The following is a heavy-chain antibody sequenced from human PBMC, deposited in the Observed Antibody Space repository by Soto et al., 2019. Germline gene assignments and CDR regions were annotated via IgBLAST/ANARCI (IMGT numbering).Heavy chain of an antibody. CDR3: ATDSNYDVANAF. J-gene: IGHJ1*01. CDR1: GWGLNKYA. CDR2: ILPVSAPP. D-gene: IGHD3-3*01. V-gene: IGHV1-69*13. Sequence: SVKGSRTAAGWGLNKYASNWGLQKTGQGLEWMGGILPVSAPPDYAQKFQGRVSITADHSTSTVYMELSRLKSDDTAVYFCATDSNYDVANAFCGQGTLGTVPS.